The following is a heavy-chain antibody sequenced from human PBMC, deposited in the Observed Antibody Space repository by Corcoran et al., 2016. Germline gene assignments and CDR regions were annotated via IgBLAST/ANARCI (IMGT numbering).Heavy chain of an antibody. Sequence: QLQLVESGGGVVQPGMDLRLSCAASGSTFRSYGFHGVRQAPGKGLEWVAVIWSEGSRKYYADSVKGRFTISRDDSKNTVYLEMNSLRVEATAVYYCARDGLVSVTMDDFDDWGQGTLVTVSS. D-gene: IGHD3-10*01. J-gene: IGHJ4*02. V-gene: IGHV3-33*01. CDR1: GSTFRSYG. CDR2: IWSEGSRK. CDR3: ARDGLVSVTMDDFDD.